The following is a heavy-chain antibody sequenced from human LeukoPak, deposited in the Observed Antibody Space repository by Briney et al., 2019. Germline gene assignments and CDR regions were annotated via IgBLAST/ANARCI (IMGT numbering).Heavy chain of an antibody. V-gene: IGHV5-51*01. CDR3: ARHGLEGCRGGRCYTSFHYYGMDV. D-gene: IGHD2-15*01. Sequence: KSGESLKISCKGSGYRFTDYWIGWVRQMPGKGLEWMGIIFPGDFELKYSPSFQGQVIISVDKSIDTAYLQWSSLQASDTAMYYCARHGLEGCRGGRCYTSFHYYGMDVWGQGTTVIVSS. CDR2: IFPGDFEL. J-gene: IGHJ6*02. CDR1: GYRFTDYW.